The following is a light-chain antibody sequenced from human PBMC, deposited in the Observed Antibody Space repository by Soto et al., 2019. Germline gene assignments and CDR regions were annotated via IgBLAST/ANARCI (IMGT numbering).Light chain of an antibody. V-gene: IGKV3-20*01. CDR1: QSVRSYY. CDR2: GAS. J-gene: IGKJ4*01. CDR3: QQYGSSPLT. Sequence: EIVLTQSPGTLSLSPGERATLSCRASQSVRSYYLAWYQQKPGQAPRLLIHGASSRAAGITDRFSGSGSGTDFTLTISRLEPEDFAVYYCQQYGSSPLTFGGGTKVETK.